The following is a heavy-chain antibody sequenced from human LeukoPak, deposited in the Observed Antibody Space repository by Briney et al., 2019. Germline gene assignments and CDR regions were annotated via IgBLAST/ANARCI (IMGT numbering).Heavy chain of an antibody. D-gene: IGHD2-2*01. CDR2: IYSGGSK. Sequence: GGSLRLSCAASGFTVSSKYMSWVRQAPGKGLEWISVIYSGGSKYYADSVKGRFTTSRDNSKNTLYLQMNSLRAEDTAVYYCAGGCSSTSCYGFDYWGQGTLVTVSS. CDR1: GFTVSSKY. V-gene: IGHV3-53*01. CDR3: AGGCSSTSCYGFDY. J-gene: IGHJ4*02.